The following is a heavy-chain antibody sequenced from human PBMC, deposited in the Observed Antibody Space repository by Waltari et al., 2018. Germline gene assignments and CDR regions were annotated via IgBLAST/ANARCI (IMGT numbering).Heavy chain of an antibody. Sequence: QVQLQESGPGLVKPSETLSLTCTVSGGSISSYYWSWIRQPPGKGLECIGYSYYSGSTNYNPSRTSRVTISVDTSRNQFSLKLSSVTAADTAVYYCARAGFCYGGSCSRYYMDVWGKGTTVTISS. J-gene: IGHJ6*03. D-gene: IGHD2-15*01. CDR1: GGSISSYY. CDR3: ARAGFCYGGSCSRYYMDV. V-gene: IGHV4-59*01. CDR2: SYYSGST.